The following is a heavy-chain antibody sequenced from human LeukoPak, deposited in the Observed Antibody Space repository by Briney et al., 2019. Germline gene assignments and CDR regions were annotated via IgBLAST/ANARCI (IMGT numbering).Heavy chain of an antibody. CDR1: GFTFSSYA. J-gene: IGHJ4*02. Sequence: EGSLRLSCAASGFTFSSYAMSWVRQAPGKGLEWVSGISGRGDNTYYADSVKGRFTISRDNSKSTLYLQMNSLTAEDTAVYYCAKEYSSGHWGQGTLVTVSS. V-gene: IGHV3-23*01. D-gene: IGHD6-19*01. CDR2: ISGRGDNT. CDR3: AKEYSSGH.